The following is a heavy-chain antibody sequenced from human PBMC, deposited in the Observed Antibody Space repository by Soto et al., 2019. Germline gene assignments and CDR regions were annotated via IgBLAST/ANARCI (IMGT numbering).Heavy chain of an antibody. CDR1: GYNLNQYY. J-gene: IGHJ4*02. V-gene: IGHV1-46*02. Sequence: QVQLVQSGAEVRKPGASVRLSCETSGYNLNQYYIHWVRQAPGQGLEWMGIINLRGGTTEYAHKFRGRVTVTGDTSTSTAYMQMSSRISEDTAVYFCARGPDDSDVPRWDYWGQGTLVTVSS. D-gene: IGHD4-17*01. CDR2: INLRGGTT. CDR3: ARGPDDSDVPRWDY.